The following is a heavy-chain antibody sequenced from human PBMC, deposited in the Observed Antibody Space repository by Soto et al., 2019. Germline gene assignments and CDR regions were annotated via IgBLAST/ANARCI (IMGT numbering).Heavy chain of an antibody. D-gene: IGHD1-1*01. Sequence: EVQLEESGGGLVQPGGSLSLSCAASGLGVSNNYIRWVRHVPGKGLEWVSVIYRSGDTYYADSVKGRFTISRDNSKNTVYLQMNSLRDEDTAVYYCASCHWNGPNDYWGQGTLVTVAS. CDR3: ASCHWNGPNDY. J-gene: IGHJ4*02. CDR2: IYRSGDT. CDR1: GLGVSNNY. V-gene: IGHV3-66*01.